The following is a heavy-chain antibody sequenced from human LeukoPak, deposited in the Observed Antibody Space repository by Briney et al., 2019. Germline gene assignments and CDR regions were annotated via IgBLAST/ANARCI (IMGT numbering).Heavy chain of an antibody. CDR1: GFTVSSNY. CDR3: ARDHSSYGFDY. V-gene: IGHV3-66*01. D-gene: IGHD5-18*01. J-gene: IGHJ4*02. CDR2: IYSGGST. Sequence: GGSLRLSCAASGFTVSSNYMSGVRQAPGKGLEWVSVIYSGGSTYYADSVKGRFTISRDNSKNTLYLQMNSLRAEDTAVYYCARDHSSYGFDYWGQGTLVTVSS.